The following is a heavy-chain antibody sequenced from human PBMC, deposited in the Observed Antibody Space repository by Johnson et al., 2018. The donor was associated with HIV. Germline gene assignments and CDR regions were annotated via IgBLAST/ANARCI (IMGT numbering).Heavy chain of an antibody. D-gene: IGHD6-13*01. J-gene: IGHJ3*02. Sequence: VQLVESGGGVVQPGRSLRLSCAASGFTFSSYWMHWVRQGPGKGLVWVSRINGDVSGIGCADSMKGRFTISRDSSKTTLFLQMKSLRPEDTAVYYCTTKPYSSSWYGAFDIWGQGTMVTVSS. CDR3: TTKPYSSSWYGAFDI. CDR2: INGDVSGI. CDR1: GFTFSSYW. V-gene: IGHV3-74*02.